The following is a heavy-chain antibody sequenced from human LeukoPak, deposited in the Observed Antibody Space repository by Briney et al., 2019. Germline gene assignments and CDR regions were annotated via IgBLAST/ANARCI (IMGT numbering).Heavy chain of an antibody. CDR3: SRQKGSSLGRPPYYYYYYMDV. V-gene: IGHV5-51*01. J-gene: IGHJ6*03. CDR2: IYPGDSDT. D-gene: IGHD6-6*01. CDR1: GYSFTSYW. Sequence: GESLKISCKGSGYSFTSYWIGWVRQMLGKGLEWMGIIYPGDSDTRYSPSFQGQVTISADKSISTAYLQWSSLKASDTAMYYCSRQKGSSLGRPPYYYYYYMDVWGKGTTVTVSS.